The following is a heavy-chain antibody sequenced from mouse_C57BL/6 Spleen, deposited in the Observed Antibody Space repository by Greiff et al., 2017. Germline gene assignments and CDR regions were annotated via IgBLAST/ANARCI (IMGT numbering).Heavy chain of an antibody. CDR2: IDPSDSYT. Sequence: VQLQQPGAELVMPGASVKLSCKASGYTFTSYWMHWVKQRPGQGLEWIGEIDPSDSYTNYNQKFKGKSTLTVDKSSSTAYMQLSSLTSEDSAVYYCARRLDSSGLDYWGQGTTLTVSS. J-gene: IGHJ2*01. CDR1: GYTFTSYW. D-gene: IGHD3-2*02. V-gene: IGHV1-69*01. CDR3: ARRLDSSGLDY.